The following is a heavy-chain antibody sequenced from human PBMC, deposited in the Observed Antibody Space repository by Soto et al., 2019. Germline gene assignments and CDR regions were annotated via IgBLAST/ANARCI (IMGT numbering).Heavy chain of an antibody. J-gene: IGHJ4*02. D-gene: IGHD2-2*01. CDR3: ARDWQYFSSTSCYFDY. Sequence: LRLSCAASGFTFSSYSMNWVRQAPGKGLEWVSYISSSSSTIYYADSVKGRFTISRDNAKNSLYLQMNSLRAEDTAVYYCARDWQYFSSTSCYFDYWGQGTLVTVSS. CDR2: ISSSSSTI. V-gene: IGHV3-48*01. CDR1: GFTFSSYS.